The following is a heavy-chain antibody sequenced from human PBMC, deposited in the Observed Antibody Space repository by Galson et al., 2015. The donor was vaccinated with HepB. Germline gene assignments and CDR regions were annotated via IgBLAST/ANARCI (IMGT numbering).Heavy chain of an antibody. CDR2: IKQDGSEK. CDR1: GFTFSSYW. Sequence: SLRLSCAASGFTFSSYWMSWVRQAPGKGLEWVANIKQDGSEKYYVDSVKGRFTISRDNAKNSLYLQMNSLRAEDTAVYYCARDPGRQYYDFWSGYYGEPLPHWGQGTLVTVSS. D-gene: IGHD3-3*01. J-gene: IGHJ4*02. V-gene: IGHV3-7*01. CDR3: ARDPGRQYYDFWSGYYGEPLPH.